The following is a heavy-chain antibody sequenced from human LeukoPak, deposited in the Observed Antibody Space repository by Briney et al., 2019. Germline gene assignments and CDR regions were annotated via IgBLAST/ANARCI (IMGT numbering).Heavy chain of an antibody. J-gene: IGHJ5*02. CDR1: GFTFSSYS. V-gene: IGHV3-21*01. Sequence: PGGSLRLSCAASGFTFSSYSMNWVRQAPGKGLEWVSSISSSSSYIYYADSVKGRFTISRDNAKNSLYLQMNSLRAEDTAVYYCARDLAAAGGFDPWGQGTLVTVSS. D-gene: IGHD6-13*01. CDR2: ISSSSSYI. CDR3: ARDLAAAGGFDP.